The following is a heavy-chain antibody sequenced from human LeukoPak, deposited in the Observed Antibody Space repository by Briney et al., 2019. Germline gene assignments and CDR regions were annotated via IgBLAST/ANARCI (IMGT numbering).Heavy chain of an antibody. CDR2: IRSSSSNI. CDR3: ARDLRGYSYPSLFDY. CDR1: GFTFSSYS. D-gene: IGHD5-18*01. J-gene: IGHJ4*02. V-gene: IGHV3-21*01. Sequence: GGSLRLSCAASGFTFSSYSMNWVRRAPGKGLEWLSSIRSSSSNIYYADSVKGRFTISRDNAKNSLYLQMNSLRAEDTAVYYCARDLRGYSYPSLFDYWGQGTLVTVSS.